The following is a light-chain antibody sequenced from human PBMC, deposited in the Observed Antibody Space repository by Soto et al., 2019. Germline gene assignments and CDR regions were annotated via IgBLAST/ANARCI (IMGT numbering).Light chain of an antibody. CDR1: QSILYSPNTKNS. Sequence: DIVMTQSPDSLAVSLGDRATIDGKSSQSILYSPNTKNSLAWYQQKPGQPPKLLIYWSSTRESGVPDRFTGCGAGTDFPLTISGLQDEDVAIYYCQQYSDSPPTFGRGTKVEIK. V-gene: IGKV4-1*01. CDR3: QQYSDSPPT. J-gene: IGKJ1*01. CDR2: WSS.